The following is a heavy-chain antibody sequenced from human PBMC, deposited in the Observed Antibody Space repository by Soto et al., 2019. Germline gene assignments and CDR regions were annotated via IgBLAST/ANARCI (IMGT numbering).Heavy chain of an antibody. D-gene: IGHD3-10*01. V-gene: IGHV6-1*01. CDR1: GDSVSSNTTA. CDR3: AGNYYGSGSYYSSFDY. J-gene: IGHJ4*02. CDR2: TYYDSKWYT. Sequence: HVQLQQSGPGLVKPSQTLSLSCAISGDSVSSNTTAWNWIRQSPSRGLEWLGRTYYDSKWYTDYAESVKSRMTNNADTSKNHFSLNLKSVTPEDTALYYCAGNYYGSGSYYSSFDYWGQGTLVTVSS.